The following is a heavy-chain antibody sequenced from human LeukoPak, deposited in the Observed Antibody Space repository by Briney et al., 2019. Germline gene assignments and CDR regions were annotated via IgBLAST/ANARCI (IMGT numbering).Heavy chain of an antibody. Sequence: PGGSLRLSCAASGFTLRSYDMNWVRQAPGKGLEWVSSISSSSSYIYYADSVKGRFTISRDNAKNSLYLQMNSLRAEDTAVYYCAIHSSSGWYSGAFDIWGQGTMVTVSS. J-gene: IGHJ3*02. CDR2: ISSSSSYI. D-gene: IGHD6-19*01. V-gene: IGHV3-21*01. CDR3: AIHSSSGWYSGAFDI. CDR1: GFTLRSYD.